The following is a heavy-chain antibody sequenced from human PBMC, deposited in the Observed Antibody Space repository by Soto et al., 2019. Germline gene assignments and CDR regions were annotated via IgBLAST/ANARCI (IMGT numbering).Heavy chain of an antibody. V-gene: IGHV4-59*01. CDR1: GGSISSYY. CDR2: IYYSGST. Sequence: PSETLSLTCTVSGGSISSYYWSWIRQPPGKGPEWIGYIYYSGSTNYNPSLKSRVTISVDTSKNQFSLKLSSVTAADTAVYYCARLPAVDWYYFDYWGQGTLVTVSS. D-gene: IGHD3-9*01. CDR3: ARLPAVDWYYFDY. J-gene: IGHJ4*02.